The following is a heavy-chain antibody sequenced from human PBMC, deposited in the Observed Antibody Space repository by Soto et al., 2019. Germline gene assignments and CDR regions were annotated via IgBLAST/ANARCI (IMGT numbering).Heavy chain of an antibody. Sequence: EVQLLESGGGLVQPGGSPRLSCAASGFTFSSYAMSWVRQAPGKGLEWVSSINDVGGSTYYAASVRGRFTVSRDNSKSPLFLQMNSEGAEDTSVYYCVKVGSRESGYSYGASDYWGQGTLVTVSS. D-gene: IGHD5-18*01. J-gene: IGHJ4*02. V-gene: IGHV3-23*01. CDR2: INDVGGST. CDR3: VKVGSRESGYSYGASDY. CDR1: GFTFSSYA.